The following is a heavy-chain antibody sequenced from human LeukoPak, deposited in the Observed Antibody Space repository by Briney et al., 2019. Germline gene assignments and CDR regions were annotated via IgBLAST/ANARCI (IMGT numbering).Heavy chain of an antibody. CDR3: ARDLYYYDSSGYSWDAFDI. Sequence: PGGSLRLSCAASGFTFSSYWMSWIRQTPGKGLEWLSYIGSGGYTIYYADSVKGRFTNSRDNAKNSLYLQMNSLRAEDTAVYYCARDLYYYDSSGYSWDAFDIWGQGTMITVSS. J-gene: IGHJ3*02. CDR1: GFTFSSYW. D-gene: IGHD3-22*01. V-gene: IGHV3-11*04. CDR2: IGSGGYTI.